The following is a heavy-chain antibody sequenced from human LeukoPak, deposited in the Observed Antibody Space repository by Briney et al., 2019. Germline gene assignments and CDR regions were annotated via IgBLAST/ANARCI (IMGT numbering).Heavy chain of an antibody. CDR1: GLTFSSYD. CDR3: TRGSYYGLDV. CDR2: IGTAGDT. Sequence: GGSLRLSCVASGLTFSSYDMHWVRQVIGKGLEWVSAIGTAGDTHYPGSVKGRFTISRENAKKSLYLQMNSLRAGDTAVYYCTRGSYYGLDVWGQGTKVTVSS. J-gene: IGHJ6*02. V-gene: IGHV3-13*01.